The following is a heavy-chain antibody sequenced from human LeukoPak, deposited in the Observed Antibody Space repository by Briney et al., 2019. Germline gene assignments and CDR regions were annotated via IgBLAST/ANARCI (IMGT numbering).Heavy chain of an antibody. V-gene: IGHV1-2*02. CDR2: INPNSGGT. D-gene: IGHD6-19*01. CDR1: GYTFTGYY. Sequence: RASVKVSCKASGYTFTGYYMHWVRQAPGQGLEWMGWINPNSGGTNYAQKFQGRVTMTRDTSISTAYMELSRLRSDDTAVYYCARGWIAVAGTFDYWGQGTLVTVSS. J-gene: IGHJ4*02. CDR3: ARGWIAVAGTFDY.